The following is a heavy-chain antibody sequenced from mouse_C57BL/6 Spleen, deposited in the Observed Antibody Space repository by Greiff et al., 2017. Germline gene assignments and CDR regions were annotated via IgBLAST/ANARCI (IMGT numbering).Heavy chain of an antibody. CDR1: GFTFSDYG. Sequence: VESGGGLVKPGGSLKLSCAASGFTFSDYGMHWVRQAPEKGLEWVAYISSGSSTIYYADTVKGRFTISRDNAKNTLFLQLTSLRSEDTAMYYCATYDYYAMDYWGQGTSVTVSS. V-gene: IGHV5-17*01. CDR3: ATYDYYAMDY. CDR2: ISSGSSTI. D-gene: IGHD1-1*01. J-gene: IGHJ4*01.